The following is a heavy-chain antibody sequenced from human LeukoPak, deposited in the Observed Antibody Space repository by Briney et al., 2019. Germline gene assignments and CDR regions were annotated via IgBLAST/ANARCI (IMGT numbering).Heavy chain of an antibody. J-gene: IGHJ4*02. CDR1: GFTFSTYT. Sequence: GGSLRLSCAACGFTFSTYTMNWVRQAPGKGLEWVSSITTSSSYIYYADSVKGRFTISRDNAKNSLYLQMNSLRAEDTALYYRARGYISGLDCWGQGTLVTVSS. CDR2: ITTSSSYI. V-gene: IGHV3-21*04. CDR3: ARGYISGLDC. D-gene: IGHD6-25*01.